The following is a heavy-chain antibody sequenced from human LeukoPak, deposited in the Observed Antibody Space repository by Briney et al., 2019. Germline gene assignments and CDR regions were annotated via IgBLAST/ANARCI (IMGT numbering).Heavy chain of an antibody. D-gene: IGHD2-15*01. Sequence: PGGSLRLSCAASGLAFSAYKMHWVRQAPRKGLVWVSRISTDGYTTDYADFVQGRFTASRDNTKNTWSLEMNSLRAEDTAVYYCAREGGIVVVVAAPYPDYGMDVWGQGTTVTVSS. CDR1: GLAFSAYK. J-gene: IGHJ6*02. CDR2: ISTDGYTT. CDR3: AREGGIVVVVAAPYPDYGMDV. V-gene: IGHV3-74*01.